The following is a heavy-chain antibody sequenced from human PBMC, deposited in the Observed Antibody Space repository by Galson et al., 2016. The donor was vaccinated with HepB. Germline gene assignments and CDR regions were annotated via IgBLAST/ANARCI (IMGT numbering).Heavy chain of an antibody. D-gene: IGHD3-9*01. J-gene: IGHJ4*01. V-gene: IGHV1-24*01. CDR1: GSTLSELS. CDR3: VTGRGVLRFFDWFY. Sequence: SVKVSCKVSGSTLSELSVHWVRQAPGKGLEWLGGFDPEDGDMIYAQKFQGRVTMTEDTSTDTGYMELSRLTSEDTAVYFCVTGRGVLRFFDWFYWGHGTQVTVSS. CDR2: FDPEDGDM.